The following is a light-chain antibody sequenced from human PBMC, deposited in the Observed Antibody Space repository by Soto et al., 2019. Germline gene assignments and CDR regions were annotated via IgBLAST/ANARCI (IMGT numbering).Light chain of an antibody. CDR3: AAWDDSLSGWV. CDR2: SDN. CDR1: SSNIETNS. Sequence: QPVLTQPPSASGTPGQRVSISCSGGSSNIETNSVNWYLQLPGTAPKLIIYSDNQRPSGVPVRFSASKSGSSASLAISGLQSEDEADYYCAAWDDSLSGWVFGGGTQLTVL. V-gene: IGLV1-44*01. J-gene: IGLJ3*02.